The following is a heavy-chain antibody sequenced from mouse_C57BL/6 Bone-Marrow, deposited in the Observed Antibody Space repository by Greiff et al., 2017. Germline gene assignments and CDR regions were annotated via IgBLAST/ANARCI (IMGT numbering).Heavy chain of an antibody. J-gene: IGHJ3*01. V-gene: IGHV1-81*01. D-gene: IGHD3-2*02. CDR2: IYPRSGNT. CDR3: ARVQLRLLLFSY. Sequence: QVQLQQSGAELARPGASVKLSCKASGYTFTSYGISWVKQRTGQGLEWIGEIYPRSGNTYYNEKFKGKAILTADKSSSTAYMGLRSLTSEDSAVYVGARVQLRLLLFSYWGQGTLVTVSA. CDR1: GYTFTSYG.